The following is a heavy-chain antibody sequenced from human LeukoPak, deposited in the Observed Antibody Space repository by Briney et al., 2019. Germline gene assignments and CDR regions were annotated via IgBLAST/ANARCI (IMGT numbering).Heavy chain of an antibody. CDR1: GFTFSSHW. V-gene: IGHV3-74*01. Sequence: GGSLGLSCVASGFTFSSHWMHWVRQAPGKGLVWVSRINTDGRSTSYADSVKGRFTISRDNAKNTLYLQMNSLRADDTAVYYCARVLIAATGGDYWGQGTLVTVFS. CDR2: INTDGRST. CDR3: ARVLIAATGGDY. J-gene: IGHJ4*02. D-gene: IGHD6-13*01.